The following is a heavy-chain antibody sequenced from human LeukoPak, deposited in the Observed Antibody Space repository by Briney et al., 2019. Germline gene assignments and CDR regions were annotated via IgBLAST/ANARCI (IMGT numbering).Heavy chain of an antibody. CDR1: GFTFSSYE. Sequence: GGSLRLSCAASGFTFSSYEMNWVRQAPGKGLVWVSRINSDGSSTSYADSVKGRFTISRDNSKNTLYLQMNSLRAEDTAVYYRAKRGPYSWADAFDIWGQGTMVTVSS. J-gene: IGHJ3*02. CDR3: AKRGPYSWADAFDI. D-gene: IGHD5-18*01. CDR2: INSDGSST. V-gene: IGHV3-74*01.